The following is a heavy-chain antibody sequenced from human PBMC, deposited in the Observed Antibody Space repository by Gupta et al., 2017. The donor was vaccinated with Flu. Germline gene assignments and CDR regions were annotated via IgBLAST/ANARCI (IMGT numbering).Heavy chain of an antibody. J-gene: IGHJ4*02. D-gene: IGHD3-10*01. CDR2: ISSSSSYI. Sequence: EVQLVESRGGLVKPGGSLRLSCAASGCTFSSYSMNWVRQAPGKGLEWVSSISSSSSYIYYADSVKGRFTISRDNAKNSLYLQMNSLRDEDTAVYYCARNLWFGELYKGAGIDYWGQGTLVTVSS. V-gene: IGHV3-21*01. CDR1: GCTFSSYS. CDR3: ARNLWFGELYKGAGIDY.